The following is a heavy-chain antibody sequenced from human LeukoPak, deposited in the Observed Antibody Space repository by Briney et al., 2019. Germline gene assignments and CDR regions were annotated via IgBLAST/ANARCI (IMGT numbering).Heavy chain of an antibody. V-gene: IGHV3-23*01. D-gene: IGHD3-10*01. CDR3: AKGDYYGSGSTFKNGMDV. CDR2: VTASAGNT. Sequence: GGSLRLSCAASGFTFSSYAMSWVRQAPGKGLEWVSAVTASAGNTYYTDSVRGRFTISRDNSKNTLYLQVNSLRAEDTAVYYCAKGDYYGSGSTFKNGMDVWGQGTTVTVSS. J-gene: IGHJ6*01. CDR1: GFTFSSYA.